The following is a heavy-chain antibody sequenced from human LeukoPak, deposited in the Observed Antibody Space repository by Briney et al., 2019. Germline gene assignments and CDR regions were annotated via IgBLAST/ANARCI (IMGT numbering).Heavy chain of an antibody. J-gene: IGHJ1*01. Sequence: SVKVSRKASGGTFSSYAISWVRQAPGQGLEWMGGIIPIFGTANYAQKFQGRVTITADESTSTAYMELSSLRCEDTAVYYCARSTAVAITERAEYFRHWGQGTLVTVSS. CDR3: ARSTAVAITERAEYFRH. D-gene: IGHD6-19*01. CDR1: GGTFSSYA. V-gene: IGHV1-69*13. CDR2: IIPIFGTA.